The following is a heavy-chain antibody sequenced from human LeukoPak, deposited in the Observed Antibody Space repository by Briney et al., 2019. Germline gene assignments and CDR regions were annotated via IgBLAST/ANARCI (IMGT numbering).Heavy chain of an antibody. V-gene: IGHV4-39*07. J-gene: IGHJ5*02. Sequence: SETLSLTCTVSGGSISSSSYYWGWIRQPPGKGLEWIGSIYYSGSTYYNPSLKSRVTISVDTSKNQFSLKLSSVTAADTAVYYCARDTYDYYFDPWGQGILVTVS. CDR2: IYYSGST. CDR3: ARDTYDYYFDP. CDR1: GGSISSSSYY. D-gene: IGHD1-26*01.